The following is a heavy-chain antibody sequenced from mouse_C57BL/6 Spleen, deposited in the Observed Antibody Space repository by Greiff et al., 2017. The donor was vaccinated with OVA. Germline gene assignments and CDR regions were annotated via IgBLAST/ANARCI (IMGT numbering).Heavy chain of an antibody. CDR2: IYPADGDT. CDR1: GYAFSSYW. V-gene: IGHV1-80*01. CDR3: GRATWPDY. Sequence: QVQLKESGAELVKPGTSVKISCKASGYAFSSYWMNWVKQRPGKGLEWIGQIYPADGDTNYNQKFKGKATLTADTSSSTAYMQLSSLTSEDSAVYYCGRATWPDYWGQGTTLTVSS. D-gene: IGHD5-5*01. J-gene: IGHJ2*01.